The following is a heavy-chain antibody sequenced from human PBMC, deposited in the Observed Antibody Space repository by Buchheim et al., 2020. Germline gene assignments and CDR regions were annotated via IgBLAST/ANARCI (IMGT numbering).Heavy chain of an antibody. Sequence: EVQLLQSGGGLVQPGGSLRVSCTASGFTFSTYGMSWFRQAPGKGLEWVSSFTGGTYYADSVRGRFTISRDNSKNTLYLQLNSLRAEDTAVYYCAKDTKYGTSWYGVSDPWGQGSL. CDR1: GFTFSTYG. V-gene: IGHV3-23*01. CDR2: FTGGT. J-gene: IGHJ5*02. CDR3: AKDTKYGTSWYGVSDP. D-gene: IGHD6-13*01.